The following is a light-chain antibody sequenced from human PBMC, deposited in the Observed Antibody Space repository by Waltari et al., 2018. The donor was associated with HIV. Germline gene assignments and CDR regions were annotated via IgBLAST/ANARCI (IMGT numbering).Light chain of an antibody. V-gene: IGKV1-39*01. CDR2: AAS. J-gene: IGKJ3*01. CDR1: QAITNN. Sequence: DIQMTQSPSSLSASVGDIVTITCRAGQAITNNLNWYQQKVGRAPQLLIYAASNLQTGVPSRFSGSASGTDFTLTISSLQPEDFATYYCQQSYTTPLTFGPGNKVDV. CDR3: QQSYTTPLT.